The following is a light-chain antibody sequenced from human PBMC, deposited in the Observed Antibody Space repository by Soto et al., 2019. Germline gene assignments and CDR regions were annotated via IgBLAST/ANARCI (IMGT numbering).Light chain of an antibody. CDR3: CSYAGSYTWV. CDR2: DVS. J-gene: IGLJ1*01. Sequence: QSALTQPRSVSGSPGQSVTISCTGTSSDVGGYNYVSWYQQHPGKAPNLMIYDVSKRPSGVPDRFSGSKSGNTASLTISGLQAEDEADYYCCSYAGSYTWVFGTGTKLPS. CDR1: SSDVGGYNY. V-gene: IGLV2-11*01.